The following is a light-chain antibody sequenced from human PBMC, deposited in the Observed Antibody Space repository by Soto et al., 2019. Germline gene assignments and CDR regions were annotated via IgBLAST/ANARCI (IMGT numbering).Light chain of an antibody. J-gene: IGKJ1*01. CDR1: QSISSW. CDR2: RAS. Sequence: DIQRTQSPSPLSSSVGDRVIITCRASQSISSWLAWYQQKPGKAPNLLIYRASTLQSGIPSRFSGSGSGTEFTRTISSLQPDDFATYYCQQYDRASWTFGPGTKVEIK. CDR3: QQYDRASWT. V-gene: IGKV1-5*03.